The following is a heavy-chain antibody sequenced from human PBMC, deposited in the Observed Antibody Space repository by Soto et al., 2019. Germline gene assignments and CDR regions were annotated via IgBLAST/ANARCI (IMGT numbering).Heavy chain of an antibody. J-gene: IGHJ6*03. D-gene: IGHD3-9*01. CDR3: AREEYYDILTGYSGVYYMDV. Sequence: GGSLRLSCAASGFTFSSYSMNWVRQAPGKGLEWVSSISSSSSYIYYADSVKGRFTISRDNAKNSLYLQMNSLRAEDTAVYYCAREEYYDILTGYSGVYYMDVWGKGTTVTVSS. CDR2: ISSSSSYI. CDR1: GFTFSSYS. V-gene: IGHV3-21*01.